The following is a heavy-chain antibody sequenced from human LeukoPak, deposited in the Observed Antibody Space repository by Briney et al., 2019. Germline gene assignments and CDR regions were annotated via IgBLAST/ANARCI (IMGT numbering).Heavy chain of an antibody. D-gene: IGHD3-22*01. Sequence: SETLSLTCTVSGTSISSYYWSWIRQPPGKGLEWIGYDHYSGSTTYNPSLKSRVTISVDTSKNQFSLKLSSVTAADTAVYYCARGRSSGSDWYFDLWGRGTLVTVSS. J-gene: IGHJ2*01. CDR1: GTSISSYY. V-gene: IGHV4-59*12. CDR2: DHYSGST. CDR3: ARGRSSGSDWYFDL.